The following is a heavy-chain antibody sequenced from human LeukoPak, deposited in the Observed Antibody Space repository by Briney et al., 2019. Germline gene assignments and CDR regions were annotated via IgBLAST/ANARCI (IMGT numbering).Heavy chain of an antibody. CDR2: INPSGGST. CDR3: AREGFPPKISDFWSGLGPYYYYGMDV. J-gene: IGHJ6*02. CDR1: GYTFTSYY. V-gene: IGHV1-46*01. Sequence: ASVKVSCKASGYTFTSYYMHWVRQAPGQGLEWMGVINPSGGSTSYTQKFQGRVAMTRDTSTSTVYMELSSLRSEDTAVYYCAREGFPPKISDFWSGLGPYYYYGMDVWGQGTTVTVSS. D-gene: IGHD3-3*01.